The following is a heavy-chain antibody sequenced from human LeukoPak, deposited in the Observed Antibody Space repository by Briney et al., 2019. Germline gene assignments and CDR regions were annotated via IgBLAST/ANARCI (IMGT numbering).Heavy chain of an antibody. Sequence: RSGGSLRLSCAASGFTFSSYGMSWVRQAPGKGLEWVSAISGSGGSTYYADSVKGRFTISRDNSKNTLYLQMNSLRAEDTAVYYCAKDNRRRWLQPNFDYWGQGTLVTVSS. CDR1: GFTFSSYG. V-gene: IGHV3-23*01. CDR2: ISGSGGST. CDR3: AKDNRRRWLQPNFDY. D-gene: IGHD5-24*01. J-gene: IGHJ4*02.